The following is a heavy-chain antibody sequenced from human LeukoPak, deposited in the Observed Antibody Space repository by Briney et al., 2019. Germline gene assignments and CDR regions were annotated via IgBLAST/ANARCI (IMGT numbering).Heavy chain of an antibody. CDR3: ARGYSSSWYSNWFDP. V-gene: IGHV1-69*05. CDR2: IIPIFGTA. Sequence: GASVKVSCKASGGTFSSYAISWVRQAPGQGLEWMGRIIPIFGTANYAQKFQGRVTITTDESTSTAYMELSSLRSEDTAVYYCARGYSSSWYSNWFDPRGQGTLVTVSS. CDR1: GGTFSSYA. J-gene: IGHJ5*02. D-gene: IGHD6-13*01.